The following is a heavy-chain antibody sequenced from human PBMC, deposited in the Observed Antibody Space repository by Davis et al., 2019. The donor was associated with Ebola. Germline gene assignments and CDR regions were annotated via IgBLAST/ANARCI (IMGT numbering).Heavy chain of an antibody. CDR2: INHSGST. V-gene: IGHV4-34*01. D-gene: IGHD4-17*01. CDR1: GGSFSGYY. CDR3: ARGNYGDYIVLYYYNMDV. J-gene: IGHJ6*02. Sequence: SETLSLTLAFYGGSFSGYYWGWIPQPPGKGPGWSGEINHSGSTHYNPSLKSRVTISVETSKNQFSLKLSSVTAADTAVYYCARGNYGDYIVLYYYNMDVWGQGTTVTVSS.